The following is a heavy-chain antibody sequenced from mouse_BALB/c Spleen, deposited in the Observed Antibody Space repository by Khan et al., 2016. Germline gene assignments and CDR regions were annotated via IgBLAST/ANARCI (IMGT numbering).Heavy chain of an antibody. CDR3: ARVYNYGSPYFDY. V-gene: IGHV5-6-3*01. CDR1: GFTFSSYG. D-gene: IGHD1-1*01. CDR2: INSNGGNT. J-gene: IGHJ2*01. Sequence: EVELVESGGGLVQPGGSLKLSCAASGFTFSSYGMSWVRQTPDKRLELVATINSNGGNTYYPDSVKGRFTIFRDNAKNTLYLQMSSLKSEDTAMYYCARVYNYGSPYFDYWGQGATLTVSS.